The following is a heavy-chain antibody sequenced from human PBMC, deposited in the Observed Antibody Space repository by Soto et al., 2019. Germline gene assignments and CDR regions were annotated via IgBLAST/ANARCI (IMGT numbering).Heavy chain of an antibody. V-gene: IGHV4-30-4*01. D-gene: IGHD2-21*02. CDR2: IYYSGST. Sequence: PSETLSLTCAVYGGSFTGYSWSWIRQPPGKGLEWIGYIYYSGSTYYNPSLKSRVTISVDTSKNQFSLKLSSVTAADTAVYYCARAMVVTQNWFDPWGQGTLVTVS. J-gene: IGHJ5*02. CDR3: ARAMVVTQNWFDP. CDR1: GGSFTGYS.